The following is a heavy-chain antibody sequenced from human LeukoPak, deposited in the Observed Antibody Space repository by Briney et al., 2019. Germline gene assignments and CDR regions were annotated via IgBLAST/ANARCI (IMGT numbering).Heavy chain of an antibody. CDR2: SSSGGSTI. D-gene: IGHD5-24*01. V-gene: IGHV3-48*04. CDR3: ARGEQDMATMSIDY. J-gene: IGHJ4*02. Sequence: GGSLRLSCAASGFAFSTYAMNWVRQVPGNGLEWISYSSSGGSTIYYADSVKGRFTISRDNAKNSLHLQMHSLSAEDTAVYYCARGEQDMATMSIDYWGQGALVTVSS. CDR1: GFAFSTYA.